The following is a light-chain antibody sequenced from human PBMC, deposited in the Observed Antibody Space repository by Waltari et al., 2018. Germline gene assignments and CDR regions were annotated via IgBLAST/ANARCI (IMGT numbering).Light chain of an antibody. J-gene: IGLJ2*01. V-gene: IGLV3-19*01. Sequence: SSDLTQDPSVSVALGQTVRITCQGDSLRRYYASWYQQRPGQAPNLVLYGPGNRPSGIPDRFSGSTSGNTASLTITGAQAEDEADYYCHSRETFSTRLFGGGTRLTV. CDR3: HSRETFSTRL. CDR2: GPG. CDR1: SLRRYY.